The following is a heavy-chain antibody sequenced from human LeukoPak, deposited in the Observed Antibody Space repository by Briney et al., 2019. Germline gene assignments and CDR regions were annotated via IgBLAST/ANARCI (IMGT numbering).Heavy chain of an antibody. D-gene: IGHD2-15*01. V-gene: IGHV3-7*01. J-gene: IGHJ4*02. CDR3: ARDHCSGGSCSDY. Sequence: GGSLRLSCAASGFTFSSYWMSWVRQAPGKGLEWVANIKQDGSEKYYVDSVKGRFTISRDNAKNSLYLQMNSLRAEDTAEYYCARDHCSGGSCSDYWGQGTLVTVSS. CDR2: IKQDGSEK. CDR1: GFTFSSYW.